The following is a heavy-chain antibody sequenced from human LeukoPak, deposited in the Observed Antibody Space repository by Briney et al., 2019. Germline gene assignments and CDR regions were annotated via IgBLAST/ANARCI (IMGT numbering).Heavy chain of an antibody. J-gene: IGHJ4*02. D-gene: IGHD2-15*01. CDR3: ARPGYCSGGSCYGYFDF. V-gene: IGHV7-4-1*02. CDR1: GYTFTSYT. Sequence: ASVKVSCKASGYTFTSYTMNWVRQAPGQGLGWMGWINTNTGNPTYAQGFTGRFVFSFDTSVNTAYLQISSLKAEDTAVYYCARPGYCSGGSCYGYFDFWGQGTLVTVSS. CDR2: INTNTGNP.